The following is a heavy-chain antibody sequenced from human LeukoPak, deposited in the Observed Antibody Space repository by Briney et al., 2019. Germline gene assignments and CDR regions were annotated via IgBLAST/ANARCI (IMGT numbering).Heavy chain of an antibody. CDR2: ISSSSSYI. CDR3: ARAYDYSNYGYYYGMDV. D-gene: IGHD4-11*01. V-gene: IGHV3-21*01. Sequence: GGSLRLSCAASGFTFSDYYMNWVRQAPGKGLEWVSSISSSSSYIYYADSVKGRFTISRDNAKNSLYLQMNSLRAEDTAVYYCARAYDYSNYGYYYGMDVWGQGTTVTVSS. CDR1: GFTFSDYY. J-gene: IGHJ6*02.